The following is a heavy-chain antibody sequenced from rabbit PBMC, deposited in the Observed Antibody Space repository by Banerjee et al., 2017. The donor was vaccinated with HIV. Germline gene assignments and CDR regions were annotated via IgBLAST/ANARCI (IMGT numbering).Heavy chain of an antibody. J-gene: IGHJ4*01. CDR2: IVGGSGGTT. D-gene: IGHD1-1*01. CDR1: GFSFSSGYD. Sequence: QEQLEESGGGPVKPEGSLTLTCKASGFSFSSGYDMCWVRQAPGKGLEWIACIVGGSGGTTWYASWAKGRFTISKTSTTVTLQMTSLTAADTATYFCARDLPGNGGYDFGLWGPGTLVTVS. V-gene: IGHV1S45*01. CDR3: ARDLPGNGGYDFGL.